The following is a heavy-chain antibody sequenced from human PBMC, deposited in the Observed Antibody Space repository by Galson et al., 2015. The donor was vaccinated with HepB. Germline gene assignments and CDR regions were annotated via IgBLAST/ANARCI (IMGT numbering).Heavy chain of an antibody. Sequence: SLRLSCAASGFTFGDYAMSWFRQAPGKGLEWVGFITSKAYGGATEYAASVKGRFTISRNDSKSIAYLQMNSLKTEDTAAYHCSRARVLPDYWGQGTLVTVSS. J-gene: IGHJ4*02. CDR3: SRARVLPDY. CDR1: GFTFGDYA. V-gene: IGHV3-49*03. D-gene: IGHD6-13*01. CDR2: ITSKAYGGAT.